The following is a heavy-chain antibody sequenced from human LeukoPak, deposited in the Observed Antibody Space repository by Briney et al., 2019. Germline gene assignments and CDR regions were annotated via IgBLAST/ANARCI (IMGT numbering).Heavy chain of an antibody. D-gene: IGHD3-22*01. V-gene: IGHV3-30*02. CDR2: IRYDGSNK. Sequence: KSGGSLRLSCAASGFTFSSYGMHWVRQAPGKGLEWVAFIRYDGSNKYYADSVKGRFTISRDNSKNTLYLQMNSLRAEDTAVYYCAKVMENLYYDSSGYDAFDIWGQGTMVTVSS. CDR3: AKVMENLYYDSSGYDAFDI. CDR1: GFTFSSYG. J-gene: IGHJ3*02.